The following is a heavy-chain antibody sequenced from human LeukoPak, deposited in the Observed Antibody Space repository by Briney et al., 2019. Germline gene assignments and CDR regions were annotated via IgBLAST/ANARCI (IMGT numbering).Heavy chain of an antibody. J-gene: IGHJ5*02. Sequence: GGSLRLSCAASGFTFSSYSMNWVRQAPGKGLDWVSSISSSSSYIYYAASVKGRFTISRDNAKNSLYLQMNSLGGEDTAVYYCAVPGLGIGFDPWGQGTLVTVSS. CDR2: ISSSSSYI. D-gene: IGHD1-14*01. CDR3: AVPGLGIGFDP. CDR1: GFTFSSYS. V-gene: IGHV3-21*01.